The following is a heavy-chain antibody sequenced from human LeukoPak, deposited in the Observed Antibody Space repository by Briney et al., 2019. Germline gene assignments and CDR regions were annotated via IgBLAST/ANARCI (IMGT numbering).Heavy chain of an antibody. CDR2: IYYSGST. Sequence: SETLSLTCTVFGGSISSYYWSWIRQPPGKGLEWIGYIYYSGSTNYNPSLKSRVTISVDTSKNQFSLKLSSVTAADTAVYYCARFLGAYYSYGMDVWGQGTTVTVSS. D-gene: IGHD3-10*01. J-gene: IGHJ6*02. V-gene: IGHV4-59*01. CDR3: ARFLGAYYSYGMDV. CDR1: GGSISSYY.